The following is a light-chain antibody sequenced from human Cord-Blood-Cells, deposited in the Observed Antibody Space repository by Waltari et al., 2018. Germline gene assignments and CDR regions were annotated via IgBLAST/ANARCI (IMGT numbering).Light chain of an antibody. Sequence: HSALTQPPSVSRSPGQSITLPCPGTSSNVGGYHYVFWYHQHPGKAPKLMIYDVSKRPSGVSNRFSGSKSGNTASLTISGLQAEDEADYYCSSYTSSSTGVFGGGTKLTVL. V-gene: IGLV2-14*01. CDR2: DVS. CDR1: SSNVGGYHY. J-gene: IGLJ3*02. CDR3: SSYTSSSTGV.